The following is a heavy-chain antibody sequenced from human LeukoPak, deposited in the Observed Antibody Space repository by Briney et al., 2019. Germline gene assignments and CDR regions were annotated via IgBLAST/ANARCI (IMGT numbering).Heavy chain of an antibody. J-gene: IGHJ4*02. V-gene: IGHV1-8*01. CDR3: AREVRIEATTYVYYFDY. D-gene: IGHD5-12*01. CDR2: MDPNNGNT. CDR1: GYPFTSTD. Sequence: ASVKVSCKAYGYPFTSTDINWVRQAPGQGLEWMGWMDPNNGNTGYAQQFEGRVTMTRDTSISTAYLELSSLRSEDTAVYYCAREVRIEATTYVYYFDYWGQGTLVTVSS.